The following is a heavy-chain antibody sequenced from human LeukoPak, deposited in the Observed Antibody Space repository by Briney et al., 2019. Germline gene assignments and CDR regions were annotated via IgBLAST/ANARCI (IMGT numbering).Heavy chain of an antibody. J-gene: IGHJ5*02. CDR1: GYSISSDCY. Sequence: SETLSLTCIVSGYSISSDCYWGWIRQPPGKGLEWIGSVYHTGSTYYNPSLKSRVTISADTSKNQFTLKLSSVTAADTAVYYCARESSSSTYNWFDPWGQGTLVTVSS. V-gene: IGHV4-38-2*02. CDR2: VYHTGST. D-gene: IGHD6-6*01. CDR3: ARESSSSTYNWFDP.